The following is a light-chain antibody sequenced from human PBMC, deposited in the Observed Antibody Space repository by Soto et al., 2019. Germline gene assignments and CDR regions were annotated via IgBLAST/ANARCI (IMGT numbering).Light chain of an antibody. J-gene: IGKJ4*01. CDR1: QDIRSS. CDR2: TVS. V-gene: IGKV1-9*01. CDR3: QQFNSSPFT. Sequence: DIPLTQSPSFLSASVGDRLTITCRASQDIRSSLAWYQQKPGKAPNLLIYTVSTLQSGVPSRFSGSRSGTEFSLTISSLQPEDFSTYYCQQFNSSPFTFGGGTKVEI.